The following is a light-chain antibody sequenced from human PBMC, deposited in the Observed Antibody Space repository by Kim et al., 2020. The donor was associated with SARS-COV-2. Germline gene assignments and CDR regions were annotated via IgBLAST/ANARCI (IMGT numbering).Light chain of an antibody. J-gene: IGLJ2*01. CDR3: QSADSSGTYVV. V-gene: IGLV3-25*03. Sequence: PGRTARITCSGDALPKQYAYWYQQKPGQAPVLVIYKDSERPSGIPERFSGSSSGTTVTLTISGVQAEDEADYYCQSADSSGTYVVFGGGTQLTVL. CDR1: ALPKQY. CDR2: KDS.